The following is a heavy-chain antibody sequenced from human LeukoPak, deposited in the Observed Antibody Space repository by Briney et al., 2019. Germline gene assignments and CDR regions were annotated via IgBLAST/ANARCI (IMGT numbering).Heavy chain of an antibody. CDR3: AREPPVTTDPGDYYHGMDV. CDR1: GFTFSSYW. V-gene: IGHV3-7*03. J-gene: IGHJ6*02. D-gene: IGHD4-17*01. Sequence: PGGSLRLSCAASGFTFSSYWMNWARRAPGKGLEWVASINHNGNVNYYVDSVKGRFTISRDNAKNSLYLQMNSLRAEDTAVYYCAREPPVTTDPGDYYHGMDVWGQGTTVTVSS. CDR2: INHNGNVN.